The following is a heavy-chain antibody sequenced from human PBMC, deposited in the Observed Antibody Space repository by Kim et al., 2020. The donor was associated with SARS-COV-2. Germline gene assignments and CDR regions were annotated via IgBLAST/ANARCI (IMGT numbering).Heavy chain of an antibody. D-gene: IGHD3-10*01. J-gene: IGHJ4*02. CDR3: ATHGITMVRGYFDY. V-gene: IGHV1-24*01. Sequence: AQKFQGRVTMTEDTSTDTAYMELSSLRSEDTAVYYCATHGITMVRGYFDYWGQGTLVTVSS.